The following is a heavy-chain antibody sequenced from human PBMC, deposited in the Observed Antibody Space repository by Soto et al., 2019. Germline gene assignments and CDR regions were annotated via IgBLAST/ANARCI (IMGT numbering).Heavy chain of an antibody. V-gene: IGHV4-30-2*01. D-gene: IGHD6-13*01. CDR3: ARGDDSSSWAYYFDY. Sequence: QLQLQESGSGLVKPSQTLSLTCAVSGGSISSGGYSWSWIRQPPGKGLEWIGYIYHSGSTYYNPCLKSRVTISVDRSKNQFSLKLSSVTAADTAVYYCARGDDSSSWAYYFDYWGQGPLVTVSS. CDR1: GGSISSGGYS. J-gene: IGHJ4*02. CDR2: IYHSGST.